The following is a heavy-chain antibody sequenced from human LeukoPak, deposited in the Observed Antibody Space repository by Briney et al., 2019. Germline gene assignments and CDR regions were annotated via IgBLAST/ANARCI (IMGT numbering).Heavy chain of an antibody. V-gene: IGHV3-66*04. J-gene: IGHJ3*02. CDR1: TFTVSTNY. CDR2: IYSGGNT. CDR3: ARLIVTTISAFDI. Sequence: GGSLRLSCAASTFTVSTNYMSWVRQAPGKGLEWVSLIYSGGNTFYTDSVKGRFTISRDNSKNTLFLQMNSLRAEDTAVYYCARLIVTTISAFDIWGQGTMATVSS. D-gene: IGHD5-12*01.